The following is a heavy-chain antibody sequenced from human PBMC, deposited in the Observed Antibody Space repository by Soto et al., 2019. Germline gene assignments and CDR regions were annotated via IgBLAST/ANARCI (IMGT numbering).Heavy chain of an antibody. V-gene: IGHV4-59*01. CDR3: ARVAGISYYNHMDV. J-gene: IGHJ6*03. D-gene: IGHD1-20*01. Sequence: QVHLQESGPGLVRPSETLSLTCTVSGVSLKTYYWSWIRLPPGGGLEWIGYIFSSGSPNYNPSLRSRVTMSVWTSNNQFSLKMSSVTAADTAVYYFARVAGISYYNHMDVWGKGTTVTVSS. CDR1: GVSLKTYY. CDR2: IFSSGSP.